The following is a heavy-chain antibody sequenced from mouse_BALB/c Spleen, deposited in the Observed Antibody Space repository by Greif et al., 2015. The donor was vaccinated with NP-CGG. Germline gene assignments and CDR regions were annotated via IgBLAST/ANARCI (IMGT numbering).Heavy chain of an antibody. Sequence: QAQLKDSGAELVKPGASVKLSCKASGYTFTSYWMHWVKQRPGQGLEWIGEIDPSDSYTNYNQKFKGKATLTVDKSSSTAYMQLSSLTSEDSAVYYCAAYYGNYPFAYWGQGTLVTVSA. J-gene: IGHJ3*01. D-gene: IGHD2-10*01. CDR1: GYTFTSYW. V-gene: IGHV1-69*02. CDR2: IDPSDSYT. CDR3: AAYYGNYPFAY.